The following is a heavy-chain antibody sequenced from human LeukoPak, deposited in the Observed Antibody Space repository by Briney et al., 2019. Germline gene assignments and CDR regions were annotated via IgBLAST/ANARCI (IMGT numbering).Heavy chain of an antibody. J-gene: IGHJ4*02. V-gene: IGHV4-39*01. CDR2: IHYSGGT. Sequence: SETLSLTCIVSDESISSSSYYWAWIRQPPGKGLEWIATIHYSGGTNSNPSLKSRVTISVDTSMNQFSLRLTSVTAADTAVYYCARQHSHTAFDYWGQGTLVTVSS. CDR1: DESISSSSYY. CDR3: ARQHSHTAFDY. D-gene: IGHD2-2*02.